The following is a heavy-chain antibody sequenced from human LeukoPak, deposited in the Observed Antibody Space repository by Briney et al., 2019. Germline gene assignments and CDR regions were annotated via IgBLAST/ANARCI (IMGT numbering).Heavy chain of an antibody. Sequence: GGSLRLSCAASGFTVSSYGIHWVRQAPGEGLEWVAVIWYDGSNKYYADSVKGRFTISRDNSKNTLYLQMNSLRAEDTAVYYCARDPCGGDCYSFDYWGQGTLVTISS. J-gene: IGHJ4*02. CDR1: GFTVSSYG. CDR3: ARDPCGGDCYSFDY. V-gene: IGHV3-33*01. CDR2: IWYDGSNK. D-gene: IGHD2-21*02.